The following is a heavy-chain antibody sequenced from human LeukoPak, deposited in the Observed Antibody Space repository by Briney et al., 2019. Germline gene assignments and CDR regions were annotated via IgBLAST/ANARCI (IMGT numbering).Heavy chain of an antibody. CDR2: ISSSSDSI. CDR3: ASGVQHCADGDCYSIY. V-gene: IGHV3-21*01. CDR1: GFTFSTYG. J-gene: IGHJ4*02. D-gene: IGHD2-21*01. Sequence: GGSLRLSCATSGFTFSTYGLNWVRQAPGKGLEWVSSISSSSDSIHYADSLRGRFTVSRDNSKNSLFLQMNSVTAKDTAVCYCASGVQHCADGDCYSIYWGQGALVTVSS.